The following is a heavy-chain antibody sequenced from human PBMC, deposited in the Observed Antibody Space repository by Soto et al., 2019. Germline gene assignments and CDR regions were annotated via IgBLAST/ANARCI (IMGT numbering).Heavy chain of an antibody. CDR3: ARGGGTVLAPLP. CDR1: GDTFTVYF. J-gene: IGHJ5*02. CDR2: INPNSVAT. V-gene: IGHV1-2*02. D-gene: IGHD3-10*01. Sequence: GASVKVCCKTSGDTFTVYFIHWVRKAPGQGLEWMAYINPNSVATKYAQKFQGRVTLTRDTSINTAYMEMSMMTSNDTAVYYCARGGGTVLAPLPWAQGTLVTVYS.